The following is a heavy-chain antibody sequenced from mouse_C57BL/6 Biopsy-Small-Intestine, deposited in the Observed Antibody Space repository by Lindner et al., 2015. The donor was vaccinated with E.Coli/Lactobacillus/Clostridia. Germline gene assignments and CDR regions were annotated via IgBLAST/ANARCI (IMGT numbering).Heavy chain of an antibody. J-gene: IGHJ2*01. D-gene: IGHD2-4*01. CDR2: IYPGGGYT. CDR1: GYTFTNYW. V-gene: IGHV1-63*01. CDR3: ARGGDYDVLAY. Sequence: VQLQESGAELVRPGTSVKMSCKASGYTFTNYWINWAKQRPGHGLEWIGDIYPGGGYTNYNEKFKGKATLTADKSSSTAYMQFSSLTSEDSAIYYCARGGDYDVLAYWGQGTALTVSS.